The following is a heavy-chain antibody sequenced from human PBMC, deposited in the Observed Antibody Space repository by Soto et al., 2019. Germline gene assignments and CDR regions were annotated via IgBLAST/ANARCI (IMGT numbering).Heavy chain of an antibody. CDR2: IIPMFGIV. J-gene: IGHJ4*02. CDR1: GGNFNNYG. V-gene: IGHV1-69*12. D-gene: IGHD3-9*01. Sequence: QVQLVQSGTEARKPGSSVKVSCETSGGNFNNYGFNWVRQVPGQRLEWMGGIIPMFGIVKVRQIFQPRVAFTADHSTGKAYLELTRLRPGDTAVYSCAGEVGGTGLKVWGQGTLVIVSS. CDR3: AGEVGGTGLKV.